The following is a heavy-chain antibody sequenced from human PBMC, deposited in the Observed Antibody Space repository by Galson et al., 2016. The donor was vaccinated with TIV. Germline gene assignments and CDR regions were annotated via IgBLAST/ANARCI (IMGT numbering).Heavy chain of an antibody. D-gene: IGHD4-17*01. CDR1: GFTFSSWPM. CDR2: IYHSGST. CDR3: AIDSHYGPYYYGMDV. V-gene: IGHV4-4*02. J-gene: IGHJ6*02. Sequence: SLRLSCAASGFTFSSWPMSWVRQPPGKGLEWIGEIYHSGSTNYNPSLKSRVTISVAKSKNQFSRKLSPVTAADTAVYYCAIDSHYGPYYYGMDVWGQGTTVTVSS.